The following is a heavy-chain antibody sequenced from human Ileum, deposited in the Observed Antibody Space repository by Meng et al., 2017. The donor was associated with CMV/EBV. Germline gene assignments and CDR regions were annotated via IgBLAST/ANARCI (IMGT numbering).Heavy chain of an antibody. CDR3: ARGRWRGYISGYMYNWFDP. J-gene: IGHJ5*02. CDR2: IDHSGST. D-gene: IGHD5-18*01. Sequence: GQPQQGGAGLLKPSEPLSLTCAGYGGPFSGYYWTWIRQSPGRGLEWIGEIDHSGSTNCIPSLKSRVTMSVDTPNNQFSLKLSSVTAADTAVYYCARGRWRGYISGYMYNWFDPWGQGTLVTVSS. CDR1: GGPFSGYY. V-gene: IGHV4-34*01.